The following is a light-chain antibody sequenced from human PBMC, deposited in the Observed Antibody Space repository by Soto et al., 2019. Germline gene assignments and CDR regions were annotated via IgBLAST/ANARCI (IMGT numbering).Light chain of an antibody. J-gene: IGKJ4*01. V-gene: IGKV3-15*01. CDR2: DTS. Sequence: EIMMTQSPATLSVSPGERATLSCRASQSVGRNLAWYQQKPGQAPRLLIYDTSTRATSIPARFSGSMSGTDFTLTISSLQSEDFAVYYCQHYDHWPLTFGGGTKVEIK. CDR3: QHYDHWPLT. CDR1: QSVGRN.